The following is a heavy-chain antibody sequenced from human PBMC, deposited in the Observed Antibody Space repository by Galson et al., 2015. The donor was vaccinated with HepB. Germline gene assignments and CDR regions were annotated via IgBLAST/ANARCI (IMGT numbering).Heavy chain of an antibody. D-gene: IGHD6-19*01. V-gene: IGHV4-38-2*02. CDR2: IYHSGTT. Sequence: ETLSLTCTVSGYSISSGYYWGWIRQPPGKGLEWIGSIYHSGTTYYNLSLKSRVTISVDTSKNQLSLKVTSVTAADTAVYYCASNMEVAGNFDNWGQGTRVTVSS. J-gene: IGHJ4*02. CDR1: GYSISSGYY. CDR3: ASNMEVAGNFDN.